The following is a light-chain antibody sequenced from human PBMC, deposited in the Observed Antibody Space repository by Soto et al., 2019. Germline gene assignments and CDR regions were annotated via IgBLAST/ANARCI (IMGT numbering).Light chain of an antibody. Sequence: QSALTQPPSASGPPGQSVTISCTGTSSDVGGYNYVSWYQQHPGKAPKLMIYEVSKRPSGVPDRFSGSKSGNTASLTVSGLQAEAEGDYYCSSYAGSNNYVFGTGTKVTVL. CDR1: SSDVGGYNY. CDR2: EVS. V-gene: IGLV2-8*01. CDR3: SSYAGSNNYV. J-gene: IGLJ1*01.